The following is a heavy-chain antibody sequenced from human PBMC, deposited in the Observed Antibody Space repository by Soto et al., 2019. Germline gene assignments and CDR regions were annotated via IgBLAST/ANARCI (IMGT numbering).Heavy chain of an antibody. CDR2: ISGSGGST. Sequence: GGSLRLCCAASGFTFSSYAMSWVRQAPGKGLEWVSAISGSGGSTYYADSVKGRFTISRDNSKNTLYLQMNSLRAEDTAVYYCAKAPGSGYYPNPEYFPHWGQGTLVTVSS. CDR3: AKAPGSGYYPNPEYFPH. D-gene: IGHD3-22*01. V-gene: IGHV3-23*01. J-gene: IGHJ1*01. CDR1: GFTFSSYA.